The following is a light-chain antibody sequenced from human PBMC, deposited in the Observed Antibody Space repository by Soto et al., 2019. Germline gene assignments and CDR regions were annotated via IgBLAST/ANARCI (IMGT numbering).Light chain of an antibody. J-gene: IGKJ1*01. V-gene: IGKV1-5*03. CDR1: QSVNSW. Sequence: DIQMTQSPSALTASVGDRVTITCRASQSVNSWVAWYQQKSGKAPNLLIYRASTLENGVPLRFSGSGSETEFTLTISSLQPEDSATYYCQQYKTYWTFGQGTQ. CDR3: QQYKTYWT. CDR2: RAS.